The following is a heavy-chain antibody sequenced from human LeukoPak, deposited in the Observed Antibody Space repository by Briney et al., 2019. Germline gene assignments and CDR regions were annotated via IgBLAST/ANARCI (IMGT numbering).Heavy chain of an antibody. CDR1: RFTFSSYG. CDR3: AKDRGYSYGYFDY. V-gene: IGHV3-30*18. Sequence: PGGSLRLSCAASRFTFSSYGMHWVRQAPGNGLEWVALIPYDGSSKYYTDSVKGRFTISRDNSKNTLYLQMDSLRAEDTAVYYCAKDRGYSYGYFDYWGQGTLVTVSS. J-gene: IGHJ4*02. D-gene: IGHD5-18*01. CDR2: IPYDGSSK.